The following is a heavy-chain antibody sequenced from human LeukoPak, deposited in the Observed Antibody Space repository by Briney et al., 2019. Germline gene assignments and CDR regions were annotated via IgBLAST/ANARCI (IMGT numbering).Heavy chain of an antibody. Sequence: SSVKVSCKASGGTFSSYTISWVRQAPGQGLEWMGRIIPILGIANYAQKSQGRVTITADKSTSTAYMELSSLRSEDTAVYYCARDVGPYCSGGSCYPYYYYYYMDVWGKGTTVTVSS. CDR1: GGTFSSYT. CDR3: ARDVGPYCSGGSCYPYYYYYYMDV. V-gene: IGHV1-69*04. CDR2: IIPILGIA. J-gene: IGHJ6*03. D-gene: IGHD2-15*01.